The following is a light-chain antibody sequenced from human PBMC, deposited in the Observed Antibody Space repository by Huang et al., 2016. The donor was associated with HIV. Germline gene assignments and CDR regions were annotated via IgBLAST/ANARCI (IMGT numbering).Light chain of an antibody. CDR3: QQYDNWPLT. CDR2: GAS. Sequence: ERVMTQSPATLSVAPGERVTLFCRASHSVSSNLAWYQQKPGQAPRLLIHGASTRATGVPARCSGSGSGTEFTLAISSLQSEDSGVYYCQQYDNWPLTFGRGTRLEIK. J-gene: IGKJ5*01. CDR1: HSVSSN. V-gene: IGKV3-15*01.